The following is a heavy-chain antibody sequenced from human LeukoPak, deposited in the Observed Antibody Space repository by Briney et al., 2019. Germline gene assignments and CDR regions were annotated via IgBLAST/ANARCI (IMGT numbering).Heavy chain of an antibody. Sequence: GSVKVSCKASGYTFTSYGISRVRQAPGQGLEWMGWISAYNGNTNYAQKLQGRVTMTTDTSTSTAYMELRSLRSDDTAVYYCARTSRWQLNFDYWGQGTLVSVSS. CDR1: GYTFTSYG. V-gene: IGHV1-18*01. CDR3: ARTSRWQLNFDY. CDR2: ISAYNGNT. J-gene: IGHJ4*02. D-gene: IGHD2-15*01.